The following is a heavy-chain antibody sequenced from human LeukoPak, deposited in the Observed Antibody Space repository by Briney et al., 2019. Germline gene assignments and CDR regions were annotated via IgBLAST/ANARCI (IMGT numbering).Heavy chain of an antibody. CDR2: IKQDGSEK. Sequence: PGGSLRLSCAASGFTFSSYWMSWVRQAPGKGLEWVANIKQDGSEKYYVDSVKGRFTISRDNAKNSLYLQMNSLRAEDTAVYYCARGYCSGGRCYTIDYWGQGTLVTVSS. CDR1: GFTFSSYW. CDR3: ARGYCSGGRCYTIDY. D-gene: IGHD2-15*01. V-gene: IGHV3-7*01. J-gene: IGHJ4*02.